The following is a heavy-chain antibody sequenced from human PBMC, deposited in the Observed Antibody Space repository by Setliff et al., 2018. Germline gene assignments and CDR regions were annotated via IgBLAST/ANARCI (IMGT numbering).Heavy chain of an antibody. CDR1: GYTFTGYY. V-gene: IGHV1-2*04. CDR2: INPNSGGT. CDR3: ARSFSPAAGTGRFYYYYGMDV. D-gene: IGHD6-13*01. Sequence: RASVKVSCKASGYTFTGYYMHWVRQAPGQGLEWMGWINPNSGGTNYAQKSQGWVTMTRDTSISTAYMELSRLRSDDTAVYYCARSFSPAAGTGRFYYYYGMDVWGQGTTVTVSS. J-gene: IGHJ6*02.